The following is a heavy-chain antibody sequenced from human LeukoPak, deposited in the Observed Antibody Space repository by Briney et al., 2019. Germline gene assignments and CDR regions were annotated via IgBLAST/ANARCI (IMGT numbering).Heavy chain of an antibody. CDR1: GFTFSSYA. V-gene: IGHV3-21*01. CDR2: ISSSSSYI. Sequence: GGSLRLSCAASGFTFSSYAMSWVRQAPGKGLEWVSSISSSSSYIYYADSVKGRFTISRDNAKNSLYLQMNSLRAEDTAVYYCARPDRIVGATPDYFDYWGQGTLVTVSS. D-gene: IGHD1-26*01. J-gene: IGHJ4*02. CDR3: ARPDRIVGATPDYFDY.